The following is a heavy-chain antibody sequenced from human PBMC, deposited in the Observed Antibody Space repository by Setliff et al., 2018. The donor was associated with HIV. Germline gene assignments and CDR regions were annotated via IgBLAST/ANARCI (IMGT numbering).Heavy chain of an antibody. CDR3: VRHRSAVAGTRIGYCYYMDV. V-gene: IGHV5-51*01. D-gene: IGHD6-19*01. CDR2: IYPGDSDI. J-gene: IGHJ6*03. CDR1: GYTFTNYW. Sequence: PGEYLKISCEASGYTFTNYWIGWVRQMPGKGLEWMGIIYPGDSDIIYSPSFQGQVTISADKSITTAYLQWSSLKASDTAIYYCVRHRSAVAGTRIGYCYYMDVWGKGTTVTAP.